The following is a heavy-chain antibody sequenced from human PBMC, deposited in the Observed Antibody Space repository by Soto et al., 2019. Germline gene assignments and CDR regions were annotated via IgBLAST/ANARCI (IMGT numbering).Heavy chain of an antibody. CDR2: IRNKPNNYAT. J-gene: IGHJ4*02. CDR3: TASDDDTFLQY. D-gene: IGHD3-16*01. CDR1: GFTFSGSA. V-gene: IGHV3-73*01. Sequence: PGGSLRLSCSASGFTFSGSAMHWVRQASGKGLEWVARIRNKPNNYATAYAASVKGRFTISRDDSKNTAYLQMNSLETEDTAVYYCTASDDDTFLQYWAQGSLATVSS.